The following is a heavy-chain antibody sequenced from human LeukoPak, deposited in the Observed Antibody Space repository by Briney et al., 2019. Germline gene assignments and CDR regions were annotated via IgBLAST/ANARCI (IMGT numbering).Heavy chain of an antibody. CDR2: ISWNSGSR. CDR3: AKDIGYSYGPPRYFDY. D-gene: IGHD5-18*01. Sequence: GGSLRLSCAASGFTFSSYAMSWVRQAPGKGLEWVSGISWNSGSRGYADPVKGRFTISRDNAKNSLYLQMNSLRAEDTALYYCAKDIGYSYGPPRYFDYWGQGTLVTVSS. V-gene: IGHV3-9*01. CDR1: GFTFSSYA. J-gene: IGHJ4*02.